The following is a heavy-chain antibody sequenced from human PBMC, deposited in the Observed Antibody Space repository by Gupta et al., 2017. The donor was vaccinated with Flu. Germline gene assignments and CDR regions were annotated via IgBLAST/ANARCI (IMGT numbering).Heavy chain of an antibody. CDR1: GYTFDAYY. J-gene: IGHJ5*02. CDR2: INPHSGTT. D-gene: IGHD2-2*02. V-gene: IGHV1-2*06. Sequence: QVQLVQSGAEVQEPGASVKVSCQASGYTFDAYYIHWVRQAPGQGLEWVGRINPHSGTTNYQQKFQGRLTVTMDASISTAYMDLSRLRSDDTAVYYCARERHCSTASCYRWFDPWGQGTLVTVSS. CDR3: ARERHCSTASCYRWFDP.